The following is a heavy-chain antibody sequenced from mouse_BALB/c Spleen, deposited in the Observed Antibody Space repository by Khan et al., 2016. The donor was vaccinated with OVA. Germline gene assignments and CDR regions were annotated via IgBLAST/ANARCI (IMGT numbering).Heavy chain of an antibody. D-gene: IGHD1-2*01. CDR1: GFSLTYYG. V-gene: IGHV2-3*01. CDR2: IWGDGAT. CDR3: ARFTTATGNYDVMDY. Sequence: QVQLKESGLGLVAPSQSLSITCTVSGFSLTYYGVNWVRQPPGKGLEWLGVIWGDGATNHHSGLKSRLSITKDTSKSQVFLQLNSLQTDDTATYYWARFTTATGNYDVMDYWGQGTSVTVSS. J-gene: IGHJ4*01.